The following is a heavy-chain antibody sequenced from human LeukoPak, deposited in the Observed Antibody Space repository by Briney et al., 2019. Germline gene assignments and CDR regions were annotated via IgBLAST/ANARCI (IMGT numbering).Heavy chain of an antibody. CDR1: GDSLSSNSAA. V-gene: IGHV6-1*01. CDR3: TRVRYSNLFYFYHMDV. Sequence: SQTLSFTCALSGDSLSSNSAAWHWIRQSPSRGLEWLVRTYYKSQWHHEYAPSVESRITITPDTAKNQFSLQMSSVTPEDTAVYYCTRVRYSNLFYFYHMDVWSKGTTVTV. J-gene: IGHJ6*03. D-gene: IGHD6-13*01. CDR2: TYYKSQWHH.